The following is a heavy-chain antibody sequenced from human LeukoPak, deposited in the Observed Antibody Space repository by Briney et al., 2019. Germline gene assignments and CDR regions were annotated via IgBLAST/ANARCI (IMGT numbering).Heavy chain of an antibody. Sequence: GASVKVSCKASGGTFSSYAISWVRQAPGQGLEWMGGIIPIFGTANYAQKFQGRVTITADKSTSTAYMELSSLRSEDTAVYYCVALVAGTGLDYWGQGTLVTVSS. D-gene: IGHD6-19*01. J-gene: IGHJ4*02. V-gene: IGHV1-69*06. CDR1: GGTFSSYA. CDR2: IIPIFGTA. CDR3: VALVAGTGLDY.